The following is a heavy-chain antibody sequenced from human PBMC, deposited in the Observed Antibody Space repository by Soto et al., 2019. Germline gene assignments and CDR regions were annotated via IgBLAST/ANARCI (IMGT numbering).Heavy chain of an antibody. J-gene: IGHJ4*02. Sequence: QVQLVESGGGVVQPGRSLRLSCAASGFTFSSYGMHWVRQAPGKGLEWVAVISYDGSNKYYADSVKGRFTISRDNSKNTRYLQMNSLRAEDTAVYYCAKAPPGTAARGYYFDYWGQGTLVTVSS. D-gene: IGHD6-6*01. V-gene: IGHV3-30*18. CDR3: AKAPPGTAARGYYFDY. CDR1: GFTFSSYG. CDR2: ISYDGSNK.